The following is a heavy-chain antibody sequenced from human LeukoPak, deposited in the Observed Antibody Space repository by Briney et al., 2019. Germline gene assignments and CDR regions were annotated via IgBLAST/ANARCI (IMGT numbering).Heavy chain of an antibody. CDR2: MNPNSGNT. D-gene: IGHD6-13*01. V-gene: IGHV1-8*02. CDR3: ARGGIAAAGKRYLDY. CDR1: GYTFTGYY. Sequence: ASVKVSCKASGYTFTGYYIHWVRQAPGQGLEWMGWMNPNSGNTGYAQKFQGRVTMTRNTSISTAYMELSSLRSEDTAVYYCARGGIAAAGKRYLDYWGQGTLVTVSS. J-gene: IGHJ4*02.